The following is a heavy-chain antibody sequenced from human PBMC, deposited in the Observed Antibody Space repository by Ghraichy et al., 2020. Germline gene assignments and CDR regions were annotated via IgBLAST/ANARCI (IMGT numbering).Heavy chain of an antibody. CDR2: IYDSGST. CDR3: ARGYCSGGNCYNAFDI. J-gene: IGHJ3*02. V-gene: IGHV4-59*01. Sequence: SETLSLTCTVSGGSIRSYCWSWIRQPPGKGLEWIGYIYDSGSTKYNPSLKSRVTISADTSKNQFSLNLTSVTAADTAVYYCARGYCSGGNCYNAFDIWGQGTMVTVSS. D-gene: IGHD2-15*01. CDR1: GGSIRSYC.